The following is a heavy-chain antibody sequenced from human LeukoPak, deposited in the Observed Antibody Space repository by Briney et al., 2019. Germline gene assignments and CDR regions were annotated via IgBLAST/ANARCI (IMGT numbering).Heavy chain of an antibody. V-gene: IGHV4-34*01. CDR2: INHSGST. CDR1: GGSFSGYY. D-gene: IGHD1-14*01. Sequence: PSETLSLTCAVYGGSFSGYYWSWIRQPPGKGLEWIGEINHSGSTNYNPSLKSRVTISVDTSKNQFSLKLSSVTAADTAVYYCARGLPLRAYNWFDPWGQGTLVTVPS. CDR3: ARGLPLRAYNWFDP. J-gene: IGHJ5*02.